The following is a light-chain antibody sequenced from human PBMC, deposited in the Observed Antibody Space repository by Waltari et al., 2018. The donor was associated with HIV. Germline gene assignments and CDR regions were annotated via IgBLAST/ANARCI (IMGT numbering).Light chain of an antibody. J-gene: IGLJ1*01. CDR3: QVCDSSSDAYV. CDR2: YDR. V-gene: IGLV3-21*04. Sequence: SYVLAQPPSVSVVPGKTARITCGGNNIGSKSVHWYQQKAGQAPVVVIYYDRDRPSRFPGRFSGSNSGNPATLTISRVEAGDEADYYCQVCDSSSDAYVFGTGTKVTVL. CDR1: NIGSKS.